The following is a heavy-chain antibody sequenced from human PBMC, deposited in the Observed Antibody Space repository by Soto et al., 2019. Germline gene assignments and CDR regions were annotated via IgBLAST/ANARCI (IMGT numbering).Heavy chain of an antibody. D-gene: IGHD3-3*01. V-gene: IGHV3-23*01. Sequence: EVQLLESGGDLVQPGGSLRLSCAASGFTFSRYAMSWVRQAPGKGLEWVSTISGSGGSTYYADSVKGRFTISGDSSENTLFLQMNSLRAEDTAVYYCAKAPPTIFGVITPSFDCWGQGTLVTVSS. CDR2: ISGSGGST. CDR1: GFTFSRYA. J-gene: IGHJ4*02. CDR3: AKAPPTIFGVITPSFDC.